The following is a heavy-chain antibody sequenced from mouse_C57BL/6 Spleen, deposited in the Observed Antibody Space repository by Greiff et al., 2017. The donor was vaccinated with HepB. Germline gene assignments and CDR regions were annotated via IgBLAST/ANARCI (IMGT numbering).Heavy chain of an antibody. Sequence: QVQLQQSGAELARPGASVKMSCKASGYTFTSYTMHWVKQRPGQGLEWIGYINPSSGYTKYNQKFKDKATLTADKSSSTAYMQLSSLTSEDSAVYYCAREELQLRSRGYWGQGTTLTVSS. CDR1: GYTFTSYT. J-gene: IGHJ2*01. D-gene: IGHD3-2*02. CDR2: INPSSGYT. V-gene: IGHV1-4*01. CDR3: AREELQLRSRGY.